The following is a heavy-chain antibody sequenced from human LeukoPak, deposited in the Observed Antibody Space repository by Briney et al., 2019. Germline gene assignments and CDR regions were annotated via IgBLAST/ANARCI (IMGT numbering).Heavy chain of an antibody. J-gene: IGHJ4*02. V-gene: IGHV4-38-2*02. CDR2: IYHSGST. CDR1: GYSISSGYY. Sequence: PSETLSLTCTVSGYSISSGYYWGWIRQPPGKGLEWIGSIYHSGSTYYNPSLKSRVTISVDTSKNQFSLKLSSVTAADTAVYYCAREGLRDSSSSYFDYWGQGTLVTVSS. D-gene: IGHD6-6*01. CDR3: AREGLRDSSSSYFDY.